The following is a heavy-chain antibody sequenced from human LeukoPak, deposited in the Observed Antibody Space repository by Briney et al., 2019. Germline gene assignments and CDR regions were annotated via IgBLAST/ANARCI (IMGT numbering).Heavy chain of an antibody. CDR3: AKGTPKDCSGGSCSLMAGEPNY. J-gene: IGHJ4*02. CDR1: GFTFSSYA. CDR2: ISGSGGST. Sequence: QSGGSLRLSCAASGFTFSSYAMSWVRQAPGKGLEWVSAISGSGGSTYYAGSVKGRFTISRDNSKNTLYLQMNSLRAEDTAVYYCAKGTPKDCSGGSCSLMAGEPNYWGQGTLVTVSS. D-gene: IGHD2-15*01. V-gene: IGHV3-23*01.